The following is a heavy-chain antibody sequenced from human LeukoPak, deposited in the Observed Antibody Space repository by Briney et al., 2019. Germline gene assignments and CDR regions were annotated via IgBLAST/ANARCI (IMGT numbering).Heavy chain of an antibody. CDR2: IRYDGSNK. Sequence: GGSLRLSCAASGFTFSSYGMHWVRQAPGEGLEWVAFIRYDGSNKYYADSVKGRFTISRDNSQNTLYLQMNSLRDEDTAVYYCARDWGVSARPGYMDVWGKGTTVTVSS. J-gene: IGHJ6*03. CDR1: GFTFSSYG. V-gene: IGHV3-30*02. CDR3: ARDWGVSARPGYMDV. D-gene: IGHD6-6*01.